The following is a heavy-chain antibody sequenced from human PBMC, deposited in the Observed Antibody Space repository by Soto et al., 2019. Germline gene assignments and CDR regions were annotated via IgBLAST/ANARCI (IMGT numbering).Heavy chain of an antibody. CDR3: ARCLPKVITVYGVVLDY. CDR2: INPHNGGT. V-gene: IGHV1-2*02. D-gene: IGHD3-3*01. CDR1: GYTFTGTY. J-gene: IGHJ4*02. Sequence: ASVKVSCKASGYTFTGTYIHWVRQAPGQALEWMGRINPHNGGTHFAQKFQGRVTMTSDTSISTTYMELNSLRPDDTAVYYCARCLPKVITVYGVVLDYWGQGALVTVSS.